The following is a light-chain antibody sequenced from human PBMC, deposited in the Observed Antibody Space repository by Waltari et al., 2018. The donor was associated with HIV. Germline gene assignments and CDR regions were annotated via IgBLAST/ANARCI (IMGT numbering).Light chain of an antibody. Sequence: QSVLTQPPSVSGAPGQRVTISCTGSSSNIGAGYDVHWFQQLPGTAPKLPISADEHRPSGVPDRFARSKSGTSASLAITGLQAEDEADYYCQSYDSSLSGSFVFGTGTKVTVL. CDR3: QSYDSSLSGSFV. CDR1: SSNIGAGYD. V-gene: IGLV1-40*01. J-gene: IGLJ1*01. CDR2: ADE.